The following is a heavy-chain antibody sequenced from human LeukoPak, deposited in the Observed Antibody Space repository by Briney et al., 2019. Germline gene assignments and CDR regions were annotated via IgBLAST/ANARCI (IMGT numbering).Heavy chain of an antibody. D-gene: IGHD3-3*01. V-gene: IGHV3-21*01. J-gene: IGHJ3*02. CDR1: GFTFSSYS. CDR2: ISSSRSYI. Sequence: PGGSLRLSCAASGFTFSSYSMNWVRQAPGKGLEWVSSISSSRSYIYYADSVKGRFTISRDNAKNSLYLQMNSLRAEDTAVYYCARERNVLRFLEWSHDAFDIWGQGTMVTVSS. CDR3: ARERNVLRFLEWSHDAFDI.